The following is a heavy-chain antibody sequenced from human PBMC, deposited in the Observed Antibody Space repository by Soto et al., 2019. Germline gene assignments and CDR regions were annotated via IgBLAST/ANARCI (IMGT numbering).Heavy chain of an antibody. CDR1: GFRFSYYG. J-gene: IGHJ6*02. Sequence: QVQLVESGGGVVQPGRSLRLSCAASGFRFSYYGIHWVRQAPGKWLECVALISYDGSKKFYTESVKGRFTISRNNSKNKMYMRINSTSAEDTVVYYKAKSEADIRTYYYYGRNVWGQGTKVTDSS. D-gene: IGHD3-9*01. V-gene: IGHV3-30*18. CDR3: AKSEADIRTYYYYGRNV. CDR2: ISYDGSKK.